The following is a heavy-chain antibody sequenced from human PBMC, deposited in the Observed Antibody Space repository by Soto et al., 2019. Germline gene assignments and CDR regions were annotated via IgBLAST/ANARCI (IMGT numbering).Heavy chain of an antibody. CDR3: GTGGREGRFYP. J-gene: IGHJ4*01. CDR1: GFTFGDSY. V-gene: IGHV3-11*06. D-gene: IGHD2-15*01. CDR2: ISPGSRYP. Sequence: GGSLRLSCSGSGFTFGDSYMRWIGSAPGKGLEWLSYISPGSRYPAYADPVKGRFTISRDNAKRSLYLQMMSLTAQDTAIYYCGTGGREGRFYPRGRGTRGTVSS.